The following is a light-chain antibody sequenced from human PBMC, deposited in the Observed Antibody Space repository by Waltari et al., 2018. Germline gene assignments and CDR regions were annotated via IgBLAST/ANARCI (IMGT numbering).Light chain of an antibody. CDR3: QQYSTYSLWA. CDR1: QNISRW. J-gene: IGKJ1*01. CDR2: KTS. V-gene: IGKV1-5*03. Sequence: DIQMTQSPSTLSASIGDRVTITCRASQNISRWLAWYQQKPGKAPNLLIYKTSSLQSGVPSRFSGSGSGTEFTLTIRSLQPEDFATYYCQQYSTYSLWAFGQGTKVEIK.